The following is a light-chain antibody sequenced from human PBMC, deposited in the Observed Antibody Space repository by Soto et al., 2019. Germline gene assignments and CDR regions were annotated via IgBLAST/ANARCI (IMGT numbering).Light chain of an antibody. J-gene: IGLJ1*01. CDR2: DVS. V-gene: IGLV2-14*01. CDR1: SSDVGGYNY. Sequence: QSALPQPASVSGSPGQSITISCPGTSSDVGGYNYVSWYQQQPGKAPKFMIYDVSNRPSGVSNRFSGSKSGNTASLTISGLQAEDEADYYCCSYTTSNTRQIVFGTGTRSPS. CDR3: CSYTTSNTRQIV.